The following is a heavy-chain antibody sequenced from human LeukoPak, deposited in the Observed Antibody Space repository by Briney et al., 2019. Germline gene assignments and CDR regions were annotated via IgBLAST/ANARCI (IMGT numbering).Heavy chain of an antibody. V-gene: IGHV3-43*02. CDR1: GFTFDDYA. Sequence: PGGSLRLSCAASGFTFDDYAMHWVRQAPGKGLEWVSLISGDGGSTYYADSVKGRFTISRDNSKNSLYLQVNSLKTEDTAFYYCAKDSPDSIGYMDVWGKGTTVTVSS. CDR2: ISGDGGST. D-gene: IGHD3-22*01. CDR3: AKDSPDSIGYMDV. J-gene: IGHJ6*03.